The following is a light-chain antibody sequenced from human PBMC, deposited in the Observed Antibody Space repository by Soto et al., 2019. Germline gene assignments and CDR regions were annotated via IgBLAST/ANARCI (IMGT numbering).Light chain of an antibody. CDR1: QSVSTNF. CDR3: QQYGRTSWT. CDR2: GAS. Sequence: EIVLTQSPGTLSLSPGEGATLSCRASQSVSTNFFAWYQQKPGQAPRLLIYGASTRATGIPDRFSGSWSGTDFTFTICRLEPEDFAVYYCQQYGRTSWTFGQGTKV. V-gene: IGKV3-20*01. J-gene: IGKJ1*01.